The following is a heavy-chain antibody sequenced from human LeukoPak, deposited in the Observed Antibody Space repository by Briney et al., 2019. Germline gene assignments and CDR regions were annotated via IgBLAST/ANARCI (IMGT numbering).Heavy chain of an antibody. CDR1: GGSISNYY. J-gene: IGHJ2*01. D-gene: IGHD6-19*01. Sequence: PSETLSLTCTVSGGSISNYYCNWIRQPPGKGLEWIGSVIYSGRTSGRTNYNPSLESRVSISIDTSRSQFSLRLSSVTAADTAVYYCARVLEGSGGQHWYFDLWGRGTLVTVSS. CDR2: VIYSGRTSGRT. V-gene: IGHV4-59*12. CDR3: ARVLEGSGGQHWYFDL.